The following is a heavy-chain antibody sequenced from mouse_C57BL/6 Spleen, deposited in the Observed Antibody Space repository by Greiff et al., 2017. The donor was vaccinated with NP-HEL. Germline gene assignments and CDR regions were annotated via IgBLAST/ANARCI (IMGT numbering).Heavy chain of an antibody. D-gene: IGHD1-1*01. CDR2: ISYDGSN. CDR1: GYSITSGYY. V-gene: IGHV3-6*01. J-gene: IGHJ2*01. Sequence: EVQRVESGPGLVKPSQSLSLTCSVTGYSITSGYYWNWIRQFPGNKLEWMGYISYDGSNNYNPSLKNRIPITRDTSKNQFFLKLNSVTTEDTATYYCARERYYGSSYNYFDYWGQGTTLTVSS. CDR3: ARERYYGSSYNYFDY.